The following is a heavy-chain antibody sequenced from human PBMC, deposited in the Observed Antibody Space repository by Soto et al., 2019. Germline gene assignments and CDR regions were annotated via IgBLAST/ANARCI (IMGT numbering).Heavy chain of an antibody. Sequence: QVQLVQSGAEVKKPGSSVKVSCKASGGTFSSYAISWVRQAPGQGLEWMGRIIPIFGTANYAQTFQGRVTITADESTSTDYMELSSLRFEDTAVYDWPRDKTGDNSASYDYYGMDVWGQGTTVTVS. J-gene: IGHJ6*02. D-gene: IGHD7-27*01. CDR2: IIPIFGTA. CDR3: PRDKTGDNSASYDYYGMDV. V-gene: IGHV1-69*18. CDR1: GGTFSSYA.